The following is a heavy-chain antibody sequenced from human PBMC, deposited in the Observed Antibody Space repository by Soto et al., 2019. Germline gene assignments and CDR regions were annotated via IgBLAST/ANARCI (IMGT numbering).Heavy chain of an antibody. J-gene: IGHJ4*02. D-gene: IGHD4-17*01. V-gene: IGHV4-30-4*01. CDR3: ARYMGSAMTTRIFDH. Sequence: QVLVQESGPGLVKPSQTLTLSCTVSGGSVDSGNHYWDWIRQPPGKGLEWIGYIYYGENTYYNPSLKSRATISADTTQSRFSLRLTSVTAADTAVYYCARYMGSAMTTRIFDHWGQGTLVTVSS. CDR1: GGSVDSGNHY. CDR2: IYYGENT.